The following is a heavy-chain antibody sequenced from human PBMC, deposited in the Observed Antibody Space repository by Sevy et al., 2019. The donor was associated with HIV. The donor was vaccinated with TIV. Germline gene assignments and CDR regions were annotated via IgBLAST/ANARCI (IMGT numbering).Heavy chain of an antibody. Sequence: GGCLRLSCAASGFTFSTYAMNWVRQAPGKGLEWVSSISNNGATTYYTDSVKDRFTISRDNSKNMVYLQMNSLRTEDTAVYYCASIEDYSFPLDFWGQGTMVTVSS. CDR2: ISNNGATT. J-gene: IGHJ4*02. V-gene: IGHV3-23*01. CDR3: ASIEDYSFPLDF. CDR1: GFTFSTYA. D-gene: IGHD2-15*01.